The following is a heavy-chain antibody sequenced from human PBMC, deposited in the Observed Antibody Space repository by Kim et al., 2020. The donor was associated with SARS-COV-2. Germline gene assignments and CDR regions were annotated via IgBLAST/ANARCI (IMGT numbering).Heavy chain of an antibody. CDR1: GFTFRSYW. D-gene: IGHD1-26*01. CDR3: ARDELVSGFFCY. CDR2: IKHDGSEK. J-gene: IGHJ4*02. Sequence: GGSLRLSCAASGFTFRSYWMSWVRQAPGKGLEWVANIKHDGSEKYFVHSVKGRFSISRDNAKNSLYLQMNSLRAEDTAVYYCARDELVSGFFCYWGQGTLVTVSS. V-gene: IGHV3-7*01.